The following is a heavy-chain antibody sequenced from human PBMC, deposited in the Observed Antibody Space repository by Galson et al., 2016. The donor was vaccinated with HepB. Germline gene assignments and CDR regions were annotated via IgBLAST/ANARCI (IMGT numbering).Heavy chain of an antibody. CDR3: AKRLGSHGMDA. V-gene: IGHV1-18*01. J-gene: IGHJ6*02. D-gene: IGHD3-16*01. CDR2: SNPYNGNT. CDR1: GYIFTTHS. Sequence: SVKVSCKASGYIFTTHSLNWVRQSPGQGLEWMGWSNPYNGNTNYAQKFQDRVTMTTDTSTSTAYMELRSLRAADTAIYYCAKRLGSHGMDAWGQGTTVTGSS.